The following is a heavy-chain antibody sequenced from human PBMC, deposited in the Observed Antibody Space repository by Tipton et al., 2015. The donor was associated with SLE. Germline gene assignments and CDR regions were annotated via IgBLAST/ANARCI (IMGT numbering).Heavy chain of an antibody. J-gene: IGHJ1*01. V-gene: IGHV4-39*02. CDR2: LYAGGST. Sequence: LRLSCSVSGDSIISGSGWWGWLLAYPGQGLEWVGSLYAGGSTYFHPSLQSRASISADASKKHFSLKLNSVTAADTAVYYCATNGHGETYEFFTEYLRHWGQGTLVTVSS. CDR3: ATNGHGETYEFFTEYLRH. D-gene: IGHD5-12*01. CDR1: GDSIISGSGW.